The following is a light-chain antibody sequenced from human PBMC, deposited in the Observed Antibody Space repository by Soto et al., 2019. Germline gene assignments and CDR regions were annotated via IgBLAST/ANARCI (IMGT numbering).Light chain of an antibody. CDR2: WAS. J-gene: IGKJ1*01. V-gene: IGKV4-1*01. CDR1: QSVLYSSNNKNY. Sequence: DIVMTQSPDSLAVSLGERATINCKSSQSVLYSSNNKNYLAWYQQKPGQPPKLLIYWASTRESGVPDRFSGSGSGTDFTLTIISLHAEDVAVYYCQKYYSTPWTFGQGTKVEIK. CDR3: QKYYSTPWT.